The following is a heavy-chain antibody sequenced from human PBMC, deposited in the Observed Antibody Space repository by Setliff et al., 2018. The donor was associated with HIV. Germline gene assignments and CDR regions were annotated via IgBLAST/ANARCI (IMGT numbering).Heavy chain of an antibody. J-gene: IGHJ3*02. CDR1: GYTFTGYY. D-gene: IGHD3-22*01. CDR3: ARGGGGYYYVGAVDI. CDR2: INPNSGGT. V-gene: IGHV1-2*02. Sequence: ASVKVSCKASGYTFTGYYMHWVRQAPGQGLEWMGWINPNSGGTNYAQKFKDRFIMTRDTSISTAYMELSSLTSDDTAVYYCARGGGGYYYVGAVDIWGQGTVVTVSS.